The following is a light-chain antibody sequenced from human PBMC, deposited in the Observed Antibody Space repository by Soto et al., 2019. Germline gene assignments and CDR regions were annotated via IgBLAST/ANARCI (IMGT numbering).Light chain of an antibody. CDR3: QQYDNWPSVT. CDR1: QSVGRS. J-gene: IGKJ4*01. CDR2: GTS. Sequence: IVMTQSPATLSVSPGERATLSCRASQSVGRSLAWYQQKPGQAPRVLIYGTSARATGIPATFSGSGSGTEFTLTISSLQSEDFAIYYCQQYDNWPSVTFGGGTKVEIK. V-gene: IGKV3-15*01.